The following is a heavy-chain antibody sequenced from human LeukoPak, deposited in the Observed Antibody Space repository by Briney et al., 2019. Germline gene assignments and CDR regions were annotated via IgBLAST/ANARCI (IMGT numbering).Heavy chain of an antibody. CDR2: ISYDGSNK. CDR1: GFTFSSYA. CDR3: ARDGLGIPFDY. D-gene: IGHD7-27*01. V-gene: IGHV3-30-3*01. J-gene: IGHJ4*02. Sequence: GGSLRLSCAASGFTFSSYAMHWVRQAPGKGLEWVAVISYDGSNKYYADSVKGRFTISRDNSKNTLYLQMNSLRAEDTAVYYCARDGLGIPFDYWGQGTLVTVSS.